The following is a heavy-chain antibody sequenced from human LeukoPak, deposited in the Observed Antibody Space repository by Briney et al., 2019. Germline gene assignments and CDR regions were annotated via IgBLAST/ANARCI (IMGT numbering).Heavy chain of an antibody. Sequence: GESLKISCKGSGYRFATYWIGWVRQVPGKGLEWMGIIYPGNSDTRYSPSFQGQVTISADKSISTAYLQWSSLKASDTAMDFCAGGSSASGGGAFDIWGQGTMVTVSS. J-gene: IGHJ3*02. CDR3: AGGSSASGGGAFDI. D-gene: IGHD3-10*01. V-gene: IGHV5-51*01. CDR2: IYPGNSDT. CDR1: GYRFATYW.